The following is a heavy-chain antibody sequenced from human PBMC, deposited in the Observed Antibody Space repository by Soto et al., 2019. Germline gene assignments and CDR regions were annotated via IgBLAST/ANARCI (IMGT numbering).Heavy chain of an antibody. CDR1: GGSISSDYYH. Sequence: PSETLSLTCNVSGGSISSDYYHWTWVRQSPERGLEWIGYIHHSGSILYNPSLKSRVTISVDTSKNQFSLHLSSVTAADTAVYFCAREDDGGDSLDVWGQGTTVTVSS. CDR2: IHHSGSI. V-gene: IGHV4-30-4*08. D-gene: IGHD2-21*02. J-gene: IGHJ6*02. CDR3: AREDDGGDSLDV.